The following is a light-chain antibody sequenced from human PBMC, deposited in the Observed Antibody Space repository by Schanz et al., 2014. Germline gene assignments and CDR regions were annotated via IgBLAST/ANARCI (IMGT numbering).Light chain of an antibody. CDR2: QVT. V-gene: IGLV2-8*01. J-gene: IGLJ3*02. CDR3: SSFEGRHNWV. Sequence: QSALTQPPSASGSPGQSVTISCTGTSNDVGGYNYVSWYQQHPGKAPKVMISQVTKRPSGVPDRFSGSKSGNTASLTVSGLQAEDEATYYCSSFEGRHNWVFGGGTKLTVL. CDR1: SNDVGGYNY.